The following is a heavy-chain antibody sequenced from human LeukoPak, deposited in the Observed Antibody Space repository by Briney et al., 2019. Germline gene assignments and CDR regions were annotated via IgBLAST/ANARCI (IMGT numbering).Heavy chain of an antibody. CDR1: GGTFSSYA. CDR3: AKDDSSVGSCFGY. Sequence: SVKVSCKASGGTFSSYAISWVRQAPGQGLEWMGGIIPIFGTANYAQKFQGRVTITTDESTSTAYMELSSLRSEDTAVYYCAKDDSSVGSCFGYWGEGTLVTVSS. J-gene: IGHJ4*02. CDR2: IIPIFGTA. V-gene: IGHV1-69*05. D-gene: IGHD2-15*01.